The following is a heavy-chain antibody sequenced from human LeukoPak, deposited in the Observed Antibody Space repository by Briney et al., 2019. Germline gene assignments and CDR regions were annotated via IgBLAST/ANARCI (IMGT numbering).Heavy chain of an antibody. CDR2: ISSSSSYI. CDR3: ARAGILVYYDSSGYRAYYFDY. Sequence: KPGGSLRLSCAASGFTFSSYSMNWVRQAPGKGLEWVSSISSSSSYIYYADSVKGRFTISRDNAKNSLYLQMNSLRAEDTAVYYCARAGILVYYDSSGYRAYYFDYWGQGTLVTVSS. J-gene: IGHJ4*02. V-gene: IGHV3-21*01. D-gene: IGHD3-22*01. CDR1: GFTFSSYS.